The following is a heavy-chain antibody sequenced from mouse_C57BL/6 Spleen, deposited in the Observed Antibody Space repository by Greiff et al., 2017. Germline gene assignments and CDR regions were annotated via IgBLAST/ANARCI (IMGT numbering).Heavy chain of an antibody. Sequence: EVHLVESGGGLVQSGRSLRLSCATSGFTFSDFYMEWVRQAPGKGLEWIAASRNKANAYTTAYSASVKGRFIVARDTSQSILYLQMNALRAEDTAICYCARYARGGAMDYWGQGTSVTVSS. CDR2: SRNKANAYTT. V-gene: IGHV7-1*01. CDR1: GFTFSDFY. J-gene: IGHJ4*01. CDR3: ARYARGGAMDY.